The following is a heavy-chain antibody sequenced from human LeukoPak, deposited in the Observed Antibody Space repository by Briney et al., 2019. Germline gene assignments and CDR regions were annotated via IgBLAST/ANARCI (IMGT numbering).Heavy chain of an antibody. V-gene: IGHV3-7*03. Sequence: GGSLRLSCAASGFYLRDHWMDWVRQAPGKGLEWVGHIKTDGSETYYLDSLKGRISISRDNTNNALYLQMNSLRVEDTAVYYCVKNDGWFHLAQWGQGTLVTVSS. D-gene: IGHD6-19*01. J-gene: IGHJ4*02. CDR1: GFYLRDHW. CDR2: IKTDGSET. CDR3: VKNDGWFHLAQ.